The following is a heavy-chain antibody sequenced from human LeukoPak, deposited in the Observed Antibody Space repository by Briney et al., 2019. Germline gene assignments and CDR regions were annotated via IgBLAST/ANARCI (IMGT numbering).Heavy chain of an antibody. CDR3: ATKQWLAPPPDS. Sequence: GGSLRLSCAASGFTFSKYWMLWVRQAPGKGLESVSRSNTDGTVTTYADSVKGRFTVSRDNADNTMFLQMNSVRDEDTAVYYCATKQWLAPPPDSWGQGTPVTVSS. D-gene: IGHD6-19*01. CDR2: SNTDGTVT. J-gene: IGHJ4*02. V-gene: IGHV3-74*01. CDR1: GFTFSKYW.